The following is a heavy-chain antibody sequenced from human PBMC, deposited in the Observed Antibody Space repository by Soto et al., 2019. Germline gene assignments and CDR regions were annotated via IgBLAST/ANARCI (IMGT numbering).Heavy chain of an antibody. CDR3: ARTGVLRGATNWFDP. CDR1: GYSFTSYW. Sequence: PGDSLKISCKGSGYSFTSYWIGWVRQMPGKGLEWMGIIYPGDSDTRYSPSFQGQVTISADKSISTAYLQWSSLKASDTAMYYCARTGVLRGATNWFDPWGQGTLVTVSS. V-gene: IGHV5-51*01. CDR2: IYPGDSDT. J-gene: IGHJ5*02. D-gene: IGHD1-26*01.